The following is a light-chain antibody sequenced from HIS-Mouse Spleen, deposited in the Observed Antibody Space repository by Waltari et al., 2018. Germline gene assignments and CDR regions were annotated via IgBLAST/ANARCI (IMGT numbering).Light chain of an antibody. CDR2: KVS. CDR3: MQGTLWPPWT. CDR1: QSLVHSDGNTY. V-gene: IGKV2-30*02. Sequence: DVVMTQSPLSLPVTLGQPASISCRSSQSLVHSDGNTYLNWFQQRPGQSPRRLSYKVSNRDSGVPDRFSGSGSGTDFTLKSSRVEGEDVGVYYGMQGTLWPPWTFGQGTKVEIK. J-gene: IGKJ1*01.